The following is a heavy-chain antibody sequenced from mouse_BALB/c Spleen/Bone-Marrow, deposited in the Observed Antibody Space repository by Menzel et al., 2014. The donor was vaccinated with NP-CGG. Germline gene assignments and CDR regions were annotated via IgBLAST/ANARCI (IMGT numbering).Heavy chain of an antibody. CDR1: GYTFTRYW. D-gene: IGHD1-2*01. V-gene: IGHV1S81*02. J-gene: IGHJ2*01. Sequence: QVQLKQSGAELVKPGASVKLSCKASGYTFTRYWMEWVKQRPGQGLEWIGEINPSNGRTNYNEKFKSKATLTVDKSSSSAYMQSSSLTSEDSAVYCCAGEAYYGPDYWGQGTTLTVSS. CDR3: AGEAYYGPDY. CDR2: INPSNGRT.